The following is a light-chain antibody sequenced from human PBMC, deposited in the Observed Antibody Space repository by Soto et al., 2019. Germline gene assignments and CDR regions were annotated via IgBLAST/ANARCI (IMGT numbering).Light chain of an antibody. CDR3: HHCPTS. J-gene: IGKJ4*01. CDR1: QSVSSSY. Sequence: EIGLTQSPGTLSLSPGERATLSCRASQSVSSSYLAWYQQKPGQPPRLLIYGASSRATGIPDRFSGSGSWTDFTLTITRLEPEEFAVYYCHHCPTSVGGGKKVLIK. CDR2: GAS. V-gene: IGKV3-20*01.